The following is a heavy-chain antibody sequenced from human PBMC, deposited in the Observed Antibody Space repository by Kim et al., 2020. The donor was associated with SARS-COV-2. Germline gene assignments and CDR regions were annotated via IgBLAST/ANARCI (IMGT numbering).Heavy chain of an antibody. Sequence: GGSLRLSCAASGFTFSSYGMHWVRQAPGKGLEWVAVISYDGSNKYYADSVKGRFTISRDNSKNTLYLQMNSLRAEDTAVYYCAKDQSLGADWGGDYYYGMDVWGQGTTVTVSS. CDR3: AKDQSLGADWGGDYYYGMDV. J-gene: IGHJ6*02. CDR2: ISYDGSNK. V-gene: IGHV3-30*18. D-gene: IGHD1-26*01. CDR1: GFTFSSYG.